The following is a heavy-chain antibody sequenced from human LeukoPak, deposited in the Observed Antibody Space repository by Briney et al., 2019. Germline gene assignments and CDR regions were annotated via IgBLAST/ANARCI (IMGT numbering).Heavy chain of an antibody. CDR1: GFTFNDFS. CDR3: TRPSGMVATQDY. J-gene: IGHJ4*02. D-gene: IGHD5-12*01. V-gene: IGHV3-73*01. Sequence: LAGGSLRLSCAASGFTFNDFSIHWVRQAPGKGLEWVGRIRSKANSYATAYAASVKGRFTISRDDSKNTAYLQMNSLKTEDTAVYYCTRPSGMVATQDYWGQGTLVTVSS. CDR2: IRSKANSYAT.